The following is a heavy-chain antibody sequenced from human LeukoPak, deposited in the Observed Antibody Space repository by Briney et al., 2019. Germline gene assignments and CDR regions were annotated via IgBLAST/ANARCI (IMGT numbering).Heavy chain of an antibody. V-gene: IGHV1-69*01. CDR3: AEMATGPSLGHFLYGVDV. CDR1: GGTFSTYA. Sequence: GSPVKLSCTASGGTFSTYAISLVRQAPGQGLEWMGGIIPIVGTPNYAQKFQGRVTITSDESTSTAYMELTSLRSEDTAVYYCAEMATGPSLGHFLYGVDVWGQGTT. D-gene: IGHD5-24*01. CDR2: IIPIVGTP. J-gene: IGHJ6*02.